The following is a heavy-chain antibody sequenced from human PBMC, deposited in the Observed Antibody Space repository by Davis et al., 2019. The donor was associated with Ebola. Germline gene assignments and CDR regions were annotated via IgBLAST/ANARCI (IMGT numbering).Heavy chain of an antibody. V-gene: IGHV3-23*01. D-gene: IGHD3-9*01. CDR3: AKDPAGILTGYYETHDAFDI. CDR1: GFTFSSYA. CDR2: ISGSGGST. Sequence: GESLKISCAASGFTFSSYAMSWVRQAPGKGLEWVSAISGSGGSTYYADSVKGRFTISRDNSKNTLYLQMNSLRAEDTAVYYCAKDPAGILTGYYETHDAFDIWGQGTMVTVSS. J-gene: IGHJ3*02.